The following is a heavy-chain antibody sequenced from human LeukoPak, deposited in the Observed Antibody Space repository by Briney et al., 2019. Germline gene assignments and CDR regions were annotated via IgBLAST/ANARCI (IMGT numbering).Heavy chain of an antibody. CDR2: IIPIFGIA. CDR3: ARSVVVTAIPKKPFDY. D-gene: IGHD2-21*02. CDR1: GGTFSSYA. V-gene: IGHV1-69*04. J-gene: IGHJ4*02. Sequence: ASVKVSCKASGGTFSSYAISWVRQAPGQGLEWMGRIIPIFGIANYAQKFQGRVTMTRDTSISTAYMELSRLRSDDTAVYYCARSVVVTAIPKKPFDYWGQGTLVTVSS.